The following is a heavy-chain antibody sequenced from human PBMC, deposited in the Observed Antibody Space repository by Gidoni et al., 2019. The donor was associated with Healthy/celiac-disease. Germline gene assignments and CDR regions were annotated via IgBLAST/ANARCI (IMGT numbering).Heavy chain of an antibody. J-gene: IGHJ2*01. D-gene: IGHD3-10*01. Sequence: QLQLQESGSGLVKPSQTLSLTCAVSSGSISSGGYSWSWIRQPPGKGLEWIGYIYHSGSTYYNPSLKSRVTISVDRSKNQFSLKLSSVTAADTAVYYCARGGHYYGSGSYYWYFDLWGRGTLVTVSS. CDR2: IYHSGST. CDR3: ARGGHYYGSGSYYWYFDL. CDR1: SGSISSGGYS. V-gene: IGHV4-30-2*01.